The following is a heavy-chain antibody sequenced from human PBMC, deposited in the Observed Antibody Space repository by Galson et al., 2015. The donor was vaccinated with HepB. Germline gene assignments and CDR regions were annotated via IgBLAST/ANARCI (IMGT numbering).Heavy chain of an antibody. V-gene: IGHV3-7*03. CDR2: INQDGSEK. CDR3: ARDARHRPILFDP. CDR1: HLVLGDYW. Sequence: SLRLSCADSHLVLGDYWMSWVRQAPGKGLEWVACINQDGSEKNYVDSVKGRLTISRDNAKNSLFLQMNTLTVEDTAVYYCARDARHRPILFDPWGQGTLVTVSS. J-gene: IGHJ5*02. D-gene: IGHD3-3*01.